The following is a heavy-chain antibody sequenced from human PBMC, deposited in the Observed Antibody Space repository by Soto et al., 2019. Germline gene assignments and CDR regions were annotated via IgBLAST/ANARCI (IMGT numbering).Heavy chain of an antibody. CDR3: AKYHGDNYYYYMDV. Sequence: GGSLRLSCAASAFSISNYAMSWVRQTPGKGLEWVSDISGSGGSTDYADSVKGRFTISRDTSKNTLYLQMNSLRAEDTAVYYCAKYHGDNYYYYMDVWGKGTTVTVSS. CDR1: AFSISNYA. J-gene: IGHJ6*03. V-gene: IGHV3-23*01. D-gene: IGHD4-17*01. CDR2: ISGSGGST.